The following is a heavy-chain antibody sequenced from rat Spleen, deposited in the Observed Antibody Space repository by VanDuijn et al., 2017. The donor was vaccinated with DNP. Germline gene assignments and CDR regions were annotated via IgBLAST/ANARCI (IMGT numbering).Heavy chain of an antibody. CDR2: MSPTTRSS. CDR1: GFAFSDHA. CDR3: TRGGTYYFDY. V-gene: IGHV5-17*01. Sequence: EVQLVESGGGLVQPGRPLKLSCAASGFAFSDHAMAWVRQAPKKGLEWVACMSPTTRSSYYRDSVRGRFTVSRDDSTSTLYLQMDSLRSEDTATYYCTRGGTYYFDYWGQGVMVTFSS. J-gene: IGHJ2*01.